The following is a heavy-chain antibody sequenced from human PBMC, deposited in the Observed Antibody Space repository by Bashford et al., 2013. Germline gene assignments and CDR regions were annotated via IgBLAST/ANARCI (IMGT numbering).Heavy chain of an antibody. D-gene: IGHD5-12*01. Sequence: SETLSLTCTVSGGSVSGGLYYWTWVRQAAGKGLEWIGRLSTSGDTNYNPSLKSRVAISVDTSKNEFSLKLNSVAAADTAVYYCARSRGVAMIDHWGQGTLVTVSS. J-gene: IGHJ4*02. V-gene: IGHV4-61*02. CDR3: ARSRGVAMIDH. CDR2: LSTSGDT. CDR1: GGSVSGGLYY.